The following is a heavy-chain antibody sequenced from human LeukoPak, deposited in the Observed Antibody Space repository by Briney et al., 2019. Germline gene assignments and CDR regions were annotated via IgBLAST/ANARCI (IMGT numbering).Heavy chain of an antibody. D-gene: IGHD2-21*01. J-gene: IGHJ6*03. V-gene: IGHV4-34*01. CDR2: INHSGST. Sequence: SETLSLTCAVYGGSFSGYYWSWIRQPPGKGLEWIGEINHSGSTNYNPSLKSRVTISVDTSKNQFSLKLSTVTAADTAVYYCARRVVVIAIQYYYYYMDVWGKGTTVTVSS. CDR1: GGSFSGYY. CDR3: ARRVVVIAIQYYYYYMDV.